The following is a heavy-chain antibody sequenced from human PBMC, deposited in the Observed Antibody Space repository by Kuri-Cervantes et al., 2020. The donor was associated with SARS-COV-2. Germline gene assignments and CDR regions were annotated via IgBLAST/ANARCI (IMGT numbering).Heavy chain of an antibody. CDR2: IYYSGST. CDR1: GGSISSSSYY. V-gene: IGHV4-39*01. D-gene: IGHD4-11*01. Sequence: GSLRLSSTVYGGSISSSSYYWGWIRQPPGKGLEWIGSIYYSGSTYYNPSLKSRVTISVDTSKNQFSLKLSSVTAADTAVYYCARHLTYSNYERGWFDPWGQGTLVTVSS. CDR3: ARHLTYSNYERGWFDP. J-gene: IGHJ5*02.